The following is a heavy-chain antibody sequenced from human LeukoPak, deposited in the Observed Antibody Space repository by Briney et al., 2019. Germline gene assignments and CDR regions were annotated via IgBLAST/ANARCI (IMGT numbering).Heavy chain of an antibody. J-gene: IGHJ3*02. V-gene: IGHV4-59*01. CDR1: GSSITNYY. CDR3: AREKRSGAFDI. D-gene: IGHD3-10*01. CDR2: IYYSGST. Sequence: SETLSLTCTVSGSSITNYYWSWIRQPPGKGLEWIGYIYYSGSTSYNPSLKRRVTISVDTSKNQFSLKLSSVTAADTAVYYCAREKRSGAFDIWGQGTMVTVSS.